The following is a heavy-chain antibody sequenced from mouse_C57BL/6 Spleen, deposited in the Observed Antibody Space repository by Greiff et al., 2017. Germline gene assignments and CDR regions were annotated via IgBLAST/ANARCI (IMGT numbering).Heavy chain of an antibody. D-gene: IGHD4-1*01. Sequence: EVQLVEFGGGLVKSGGSLKLSCAASGFTFSSYAMSWVRQTPEKRLEWVATISDGGSYTYYPDNVKGRFTISRDNAKNNLYLQMSHLKSEDTAMYYCASQLTGTYWFAYWGQGTLVTVSA. J-gene: IGHJ3*01. V-gene: IGHV5-4*01. CDR1: GFTFSSYA. CDR2: ISDGGSYT. CDR3: ASQLTGTYWFAY.